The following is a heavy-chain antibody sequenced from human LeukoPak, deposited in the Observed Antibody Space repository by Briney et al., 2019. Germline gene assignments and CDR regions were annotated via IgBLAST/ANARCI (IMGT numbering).Heavy chain of an antibody. Sequence: GGSLRLSCAASGFTFSDYYMSWIRQAPGKGLEWVSYISSSGSTIYYADSVKGRFTISRDNAKNSLYLQMNSLRAEDTAVYYCVDKYSSSWGGWFDPWGQGTLVTVSS. CDR1: GFTFSDYY. D-gene: IGHD6-13*01. J-gene: IGHJ5*02. V-gene: IGHV3-11*01. CDR3: VDKYSSSWGGWFDP. CDR2: ISSSGSTI.